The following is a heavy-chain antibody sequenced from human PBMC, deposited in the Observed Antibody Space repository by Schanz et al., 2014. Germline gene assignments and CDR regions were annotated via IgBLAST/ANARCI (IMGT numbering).Heavy chain of an antibody. CDR3: ARHGGIPYYPMDV. D-gene: IGHD3-16*01. V-gene: IGHV4-31*03. J-gene: IGHJ6*02. Sequence: QVQLQESGPGLVEPSQTLSLTCTVSGDSISSAYWSWIRQHPGKGLEWIGYISYSGSTSFNPSLKSRLTMSVDTSKSQFSLRLSSVTAADTAVYYCARHGGIPYYPMDVWGQGTTVTVSS. CDR2: ISYSGST. CDR1: GDSISSAY.